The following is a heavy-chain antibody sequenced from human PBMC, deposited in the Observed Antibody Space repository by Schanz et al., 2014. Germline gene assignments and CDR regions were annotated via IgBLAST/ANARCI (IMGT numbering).Heavy chain of an antibody. V-gene: IGHV1-69*04. CDR2: IIPILGIP. Sequence: QVQLVHSEAEVKKPGSSVKVSCKASGGTFSSYTISWVRQAPGQGLEWMGRIIPILGIPNYAQKFQGRVTITADRSTSTAYMELSSLRSEDTAVYYCARDQSPYTNSSDVRYSDYWGQGSLVTVSA. CDR1: GGTFSSYT. D-gene: IGHD6-6*01. CDR3: ARDQSPYTNSSDVRYSDY. J-gene: IGHJ4*02.